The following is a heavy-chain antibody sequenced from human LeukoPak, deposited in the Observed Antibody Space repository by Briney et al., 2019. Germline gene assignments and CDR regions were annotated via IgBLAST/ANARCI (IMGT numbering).Heavy chain of an antibody. V-gene: IGHV1-8*01. CDR3: ATYDITMVRGVIIRKEGPFDY. D-gene: IGHD3-10*01. J-gene: IGHJ4*02. CDR1: GYTFTSYD. Sequence: ASVKVSCKASGYTFTSYDINWVRQATGQGLEWMGWMNPNSGNTGYAQKFQGRVTMTRNTSISTAYMELSSLRSEDTAVYYCATYDITMVRGVIIRKEGPFDYWGQGTLVTVSS. CDR2: MNPNSGNT.